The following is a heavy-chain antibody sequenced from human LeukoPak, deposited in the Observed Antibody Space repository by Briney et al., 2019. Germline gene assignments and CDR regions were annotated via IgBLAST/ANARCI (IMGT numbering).Heavy chain of an antibody. V-gene: IGHV4-59*01. CDR3: ARRGGSPLGAFDI. CDR1: GGSISSYY. J-gene: IGHJ3*02. Sequence: PSETLSLTCTVSGGSISSYYWSWIRQPPGKGLEWIGYIFYSERPNYNPSLKSRVTISVDTSKNQFSLKLSSVTAADTAVYYCARRGGSPLGAFDIWGQGTMVTVSS. CDR2: IFYSERP. D-gene: IGHD1-26*01.